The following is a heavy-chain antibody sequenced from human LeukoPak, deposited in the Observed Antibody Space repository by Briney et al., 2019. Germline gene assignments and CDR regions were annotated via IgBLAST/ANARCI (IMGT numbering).Heavy chain of an antibody. V-gene: IGHV4-34*01. CDR1: GGSFSGYY. J-gene: IGHJ3*02. D-gene: IGHD2-21*02. CDR3: ALEAVTAIYAFDI. Sequence: SETLSLTCAVYGGSFSGYYWSWIRQPPGKGLEWIGEINHSGSTNYNPSLKSRVTISVDTSKNQFSLKLSSVTAADTAVYYCALEAVTAIYAFDIWGQGTMVTVSS. CDR2: INHSGST.